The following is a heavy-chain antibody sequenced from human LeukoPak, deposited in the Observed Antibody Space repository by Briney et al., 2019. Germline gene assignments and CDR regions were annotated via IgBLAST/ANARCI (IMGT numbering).Heavy chain of an antibody. CDR3: ARDPYNSGSSYFDY. Sequence: GGSLRLSCAASGFTFSTYAMSWVRQAPGKGLEWVSAIYSGGSTFYADSVKGRFTISRDNSKNTLYLQMNSLRAEDTAVYYCARDPYNSGSSYFDYWGQGTLVTVSS. CDR1: GFTFSTYA. CDR2: IYSGGST. V-gene: IGHV3-23*01. J-gene: IGHJ4*02. D-gene: IGHD3-10*01.